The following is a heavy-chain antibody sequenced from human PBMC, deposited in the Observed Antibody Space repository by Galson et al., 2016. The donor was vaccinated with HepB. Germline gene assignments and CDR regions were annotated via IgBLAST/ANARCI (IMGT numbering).Heavy chain of an antibody. CDR1: GFTLTNSG. CDR3: AKDLWINKWTNYFDY. CDR2: IAHDGSAE. D-gene: IGHD2-21*01. Sequence: SLRLSCAASGFTLTNSGMHWVRQAPGQGLEWVAMIAHDGSAEYYADSVKGRFTISRDNSENTMYLQMSSLRTEDTAVYYCAKDLWINKWTNYFDYWGQGTLVTVSS. V-gene: IGHV3-30*18. J-gene: IGHJ4*02.